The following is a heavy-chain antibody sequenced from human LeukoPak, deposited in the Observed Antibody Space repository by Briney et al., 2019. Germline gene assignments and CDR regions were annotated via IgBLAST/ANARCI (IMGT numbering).Heavy chain of an antibody. CDR2: IKQDGSEK. Sequence: GGSLRLSCAASGFTFSSYWMGWVRQAPGKGLEWVANIKQDGSEKYYVDSVKGRFTISRDNAKNSLYLQMNSLRAEDTAVYYCAIAVAGTAFDYWGQGTLVTVSS. CDR1: GFTFSSYW. D-gene: IGHD6-19*01. CDR3: AIAVAGTAFDY. J-gene: IGHJ4*02. V-gene: IGHV3-7*01.